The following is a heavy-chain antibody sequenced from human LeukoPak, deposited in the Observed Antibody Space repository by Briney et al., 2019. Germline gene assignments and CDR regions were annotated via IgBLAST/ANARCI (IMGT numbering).Heavy chain of an antibody. CDR3: ARNPGRGAFDY. CDR2: INPSGAST. D-gene: IGHD1-26*01. Sequence: ASVKVSCKASGYTFTSYYMHWVRHAPGQGLKLMGIINPSGASTSYAPKFQGRVSMTRDMSTSTVYMELRSLRSEDTAVYYCARNPGRGAFDYWGQGTLVTVSS. V-gene: IGHV1-46*01. CDR1: GYTFTSYY. J-gene: IGHJ4*02.